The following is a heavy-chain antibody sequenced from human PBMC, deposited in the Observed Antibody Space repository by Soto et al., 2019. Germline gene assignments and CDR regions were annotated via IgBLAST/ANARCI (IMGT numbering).Heavy chain of an antibody. CDR1: GGSISDRGDS. V-gene: IGHV4-30-2*01. D-gene: IGHD3-10*01. J-gene: IGHJ5*02. Sequence: SEILPLPWAVVGGSISDRGDSWSWIRQPPGKGLEWIGYIYHSGSTYYNPSLKSRVTISVDRSKNQFSLKLTSVTAADTAVYYCARVPGPWGQGTLVTVSS. CDR2: IYHSGST. CDR3: ARVPGP.